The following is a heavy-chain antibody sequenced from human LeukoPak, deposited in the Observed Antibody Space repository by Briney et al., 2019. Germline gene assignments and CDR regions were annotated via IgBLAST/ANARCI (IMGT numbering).Heavy chain of an antibody. Sequence: SETLSLTCAVYGGSFSGYYWSWVRQPPGKGLEWIGEINHNGSTNYNPSIKSRVTISADTSKNQFSLKLSSVTAADTAVYYCARGDYYGSGRTPGFDYWGQGTLVTVSS. CDR1: GGSFSGYY. CDR2: INHNGST. V-gene: IGHV4-34*01. J-gene: IGHJ4*02. CDR3: ARGDYYGSGRTPGFDY. D-gene: IGHD3-10*01.